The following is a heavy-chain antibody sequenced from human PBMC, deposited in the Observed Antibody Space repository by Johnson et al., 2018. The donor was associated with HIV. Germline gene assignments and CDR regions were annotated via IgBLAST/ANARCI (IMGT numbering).Heavy chain of an antibody. CDR2: IKQDGSEK. Sequence: VQLVESGGGLVKPGGSLRLSCAASGFMFSDYYMSWIRQAPGKGLEWVANIKQDGSEKYYVDSVKGRFTISRDNAKNSLYLQMNSLRAEDTAVYYCARDDTEADGAFDIWGQGTMVTVSS. V-gene: IGHV3-7*01. J-gene: IGHJ3*02. CDR3: ARDDTEADGAFDI. D-gene: IGHD2-2*02. CDR1: GFMFSDYY.